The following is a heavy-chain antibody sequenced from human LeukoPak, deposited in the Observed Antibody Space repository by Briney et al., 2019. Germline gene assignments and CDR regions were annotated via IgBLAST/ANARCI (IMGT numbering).Heavy chain of an antibody. CDR1: GFTFSSYA. CDR2: ISGSGDAT. V-gene: IGHV3-23*01. Sequence: GSLRLSCAASGFTFSSYAMTWVRPAPGKGLEWVSTISGSGDATYYADSVKGRFTISRDNSKNTLYLQMNSLRAEDTAVYYCAKRYYDSSGPYYYYMDVWGKGTTVTVSS. J-gene: IGHJ6*03. CDR3: AKRYYDSSGPYYYYMDV. D-gene: IGHD3-22*01.